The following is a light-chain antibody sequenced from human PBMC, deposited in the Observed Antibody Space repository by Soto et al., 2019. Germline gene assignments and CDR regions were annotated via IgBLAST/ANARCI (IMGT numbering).Light chain of an antibody. J-gene: IGLJ2*01. Sequence: QSALTQPGSVSGSPGQSVTISCTGTSSDVGGYNYVSWYQQHPGKAPKLMIYDVSKRPSGVADRFSGSKSGNTASLTISGRQAEDEADDYCCSYAASYTLVVFGGGTKLTVL. CDR1: SSDVGGYNY. CDR3: CSYAASYTLVV. V-gene: IGLV2-11*01. CDR2: DVS.